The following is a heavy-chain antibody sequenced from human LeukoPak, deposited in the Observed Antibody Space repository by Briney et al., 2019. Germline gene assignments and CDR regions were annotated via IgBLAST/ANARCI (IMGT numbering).Heavy chain of an antibody. D-gene: IGHD6-6*01. V-gene: IGHV3-7*03. CDR3: AKGISSIAARPIDY. CDR1: GFTFTNYW. Sequence: GGSLRLSCAVSGFTFTNYWMSRARQSPGKGLEWVANIYLDGSRAYYADSVKGRFTISRDNAKNSLYLQMNSLRAEDMALYYCAKGISSIAARPIDYWGQGTLVTVSS. CDR2: IYLDGSRA. J-gene: IGHJ4*02.